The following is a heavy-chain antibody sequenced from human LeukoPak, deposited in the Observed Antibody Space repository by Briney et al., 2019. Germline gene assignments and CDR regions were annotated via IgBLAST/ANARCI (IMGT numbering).Heavy chain of an antibody. J-gene: IGHJ5*02. V-gene: IGHV1-18*04. CDR2: ISAYNGNT. CDR3: ARGLEWLTRRHTWFDP. Sequence: ASVKVSCKASGYTFITYYMHWVRQAPGQGLEWMGRISAYNGNTNYAQKLQGRVTMTTDTSTSTAYMELRSLRSDDTAVYYCARGLEWLTRRHTWFDPWGQGTLVTVSS. D-gene: IGHD3-3*01. CDR1: GYTFITYY.